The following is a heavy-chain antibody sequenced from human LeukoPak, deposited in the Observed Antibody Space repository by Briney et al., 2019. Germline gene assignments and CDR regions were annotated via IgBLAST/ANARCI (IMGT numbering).Heavy chain of an antibody. J-gene: IGHJ3*02. CDR1: GFTFSSYS. D-gene: IGHD3-22*01. V-gene: IGHV3-21*01. CDR2: ISSSSSYI. CDR3: ARDGITMIVPRAFDI. Sequence: PGGSLRLSCAASGFTFSSYSMNWVRQAPGKGLEWVSSISSSSSYIYYADSVKGRFTISRDNAKNSLYLQMNSLRADDTAVYYCARDGITMIVPRAFDIWGQGTMVTVSS.